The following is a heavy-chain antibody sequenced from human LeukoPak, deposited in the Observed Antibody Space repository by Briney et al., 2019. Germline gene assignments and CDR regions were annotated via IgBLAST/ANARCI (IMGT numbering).Heavy chain of an antibody. CDR3: AISWTYSSGGDYFDY. CDR2: IYYSGST. J-gene: IGHJ4*02. D-gene: IGHD6-19*01. V-gene: IGHV4-59*08. Sequence: SETLSLTCAVYGGSFSGYYWSWIRQPPGKGLEWIGHIYYSGSTNYNPSLKSRVTISVDTSKNQFSLKLSSVTAADTAVYYCAISWTYSSGGDYFDYWGQGTLVTVSS. CDR1: GGSFSGYY.